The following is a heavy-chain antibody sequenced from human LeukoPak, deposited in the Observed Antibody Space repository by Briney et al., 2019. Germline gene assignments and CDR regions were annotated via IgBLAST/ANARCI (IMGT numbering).Heavy chain of an antibody. V-gene: IGHV4-61*02. J-gene: IGHJ6*03. D-gene: IGHD6-13*01. Sequence: SQTLSLTCTVSGGSISSGSYYWSWIRQPAGKGLEWIGRIYSSGSTNYNPSLKSRVTISVDTSKNQFSLKLSSVTAADTAVYYCARTTEAHSWRTRYYDYYMDVWGKGTTVTVSS. CDR2: IYSSGST. CDR3: ARTTEAHSWRTRYYDYYMDV. CDR1: GGSISSGSYY.